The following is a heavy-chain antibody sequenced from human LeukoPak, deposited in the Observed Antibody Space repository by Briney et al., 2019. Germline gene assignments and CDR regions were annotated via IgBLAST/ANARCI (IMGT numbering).Heavy chain of an antibody. CDR2: ISWNSGSI. J-gene: IGHJ4*02. D-gene: IGHD1-26*01. CDR1: GFTFDDYA. V-gene: IGHV3-9*01. CDR3: AKGKLLIAGGFDY. Sequence: GRSLRLFCAASGFTFDDYAMHWVRQAPGKGLEWVSGISWNSGSIGYADSVKGRFTISRDNAKNSLYLQMNSLRAEDTALYYCAKGKLLIAGGFDYWGQGTLVTVSS.